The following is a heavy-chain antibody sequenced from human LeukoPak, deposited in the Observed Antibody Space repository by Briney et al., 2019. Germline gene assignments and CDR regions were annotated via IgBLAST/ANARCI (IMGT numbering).Heavy chain of an antibody. D-gene: IGHD6-6*01. CDR3: ARSEYSSSSMLWYHYYYMDV. CDR1: GGTFSSYA. V-gene: IGHV1-69*05. J-gene: IGHJ6*03. Sequence: ASVKVSCKASGGTFSSYAISWVRQAPGQGLEWMGGIIPIFGTANYAQKFQGRVTITTDESTSTAYMELSSLRSEDTAVYYCARSEYSSSSMLWYHYYYMDVWGKGTTVTVSS. CDR2: IIPIFGTA.